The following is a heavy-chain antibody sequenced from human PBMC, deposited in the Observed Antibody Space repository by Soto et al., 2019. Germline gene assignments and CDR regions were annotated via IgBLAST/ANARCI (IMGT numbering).Heavy chain of an antibody. J-gene: IGHJ5*02. Sequence: QVQLVQSGAEVKKPGASVKVSCKASGYTFTSYGISWVRQAPGQGLEWMGWISAYNGNTNYAQKLQGRVTMTTDTSTSTPYRELRSLRSDDTAVYYCATNPRALSFGEGTPWFDPWGQGTLVTVSS. CDR1: GYTFTSYG. D-gene: IGHD3-10*01. CDR2: ISAYNGNT. V-gene: IGHV1-18*01. CDR3: ATNPRALSFGEGTPWFDP.